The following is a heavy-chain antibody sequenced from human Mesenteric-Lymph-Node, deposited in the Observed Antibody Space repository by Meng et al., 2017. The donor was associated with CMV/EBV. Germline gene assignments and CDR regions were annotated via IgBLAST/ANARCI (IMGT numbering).Heavy chain of an antibody. V-gene: IGHV6-1*01. D-gene: IGHD5-24*01. Sequence: SETLSLTCAISGDSVSSNSAAWNWIRQSPSRGLEWLGRTYYRSKWYNDYAVSVKSRITINSDTSKNQLSLQVKFVTPEDTAVYYCAREATMGEGSFDIWGQGTMVTVSS. J-gene: IGHJ3*02. CDR1: GDSVSSNSAA. CDR3: AREATMGEGSFDI. CDR2: TYYRSKWYN.